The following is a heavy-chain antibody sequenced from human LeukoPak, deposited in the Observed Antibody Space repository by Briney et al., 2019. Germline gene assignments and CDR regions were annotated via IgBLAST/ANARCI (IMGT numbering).Heavy chain of an antibody. CDR2: IGPDGGTT. J-gene: IGHJ4*02. Sequence: PGGSLRLSCAASGFTFHTYGMHWVRQAPGKGLEYVSGIGPDGGTTYYAKSVKGRFTISRDNSKSMMYLQMGSLTADDMAVYYCARGAQLTDYWGQGTLVTVYS. V-gene: IGHV3-64*01. CDR3: ARGAQLTDY. D-gene: IGHD6-13*01. CDR1: GFTFHTYG.